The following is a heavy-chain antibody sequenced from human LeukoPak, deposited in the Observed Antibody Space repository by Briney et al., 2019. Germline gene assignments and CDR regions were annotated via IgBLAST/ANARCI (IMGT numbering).Heavy chain of an antibody. CDR2: TKEDGSEK. CDR1: GFTFSSYW. V-gene: IGHV3-7*01. Sequence: GGSLRLSCAASGFTFSSYWMSWVRQGPGKGLEWVANTKEDGSEKYYVDSVKGRFTISRDNAKNSLYLQMNSLRVEDTAVFYCAGSTGWYLDYWGQGTLVTVSS. D-gene: IGHD6-19*01. J-gene: IGHJ4*02. CDR3: AGSTGWYLDY.